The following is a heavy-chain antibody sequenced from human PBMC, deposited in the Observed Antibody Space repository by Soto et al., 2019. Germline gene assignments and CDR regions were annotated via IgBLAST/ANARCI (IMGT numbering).Heavy chain of an antibody. D-gene: IGHD3-10*01. CDR2: ISAYNDNT. CDR1: GHTFTSYG. Sequence: QVQLVQSGAEVKKPGASVKVSCKASGHTFTSYGISWVRQAPGQGLEWIGWISAYNDNTNYAQKLQGRVTMTTDTSTSTAYMELRSLRSDDTAVYYCARTSTWFESIEPYYYYGMDVWGQGTTVTVSS. J-gene: IGHJ6*02. CDR3: ARTSTWFESIEPYYYYGMDV. V-gene: IGHV1-18*01.